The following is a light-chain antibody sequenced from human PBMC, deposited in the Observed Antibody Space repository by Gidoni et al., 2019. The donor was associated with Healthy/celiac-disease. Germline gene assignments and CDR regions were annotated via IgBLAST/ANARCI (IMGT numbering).Light chain of an antibody. CDR2: GAS. CDR1: QSVSSSY. J-gene: IGKJ4*01. Sequence: EIVLTQSPCTLSLSPGERATLSCSASQSVSSSYLAWYQQKPGQAPRLLIYGASSRATGIPDRFSGSGSGTDFTLTISRLEPEDVAVYYCQQYGSSPPALTFGGGTKVEIK. CDR3: QQYGSSPPALT. V-gene: IGKV3-20*01.